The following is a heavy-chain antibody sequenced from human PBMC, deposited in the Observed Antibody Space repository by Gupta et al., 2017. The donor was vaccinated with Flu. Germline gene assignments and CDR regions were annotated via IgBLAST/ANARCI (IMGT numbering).Heavy chain of an antibody. Sequence: EVQLLESGGDLVQPGGSLRLSCAASGFTFSNYAMTWVRQAPGKGLEWVSVIGADGATTYYADSVKGRFTISRDSSKDTLYLQMNSLRAEDTALYYCAKPSSRYCSGGGCYSGNYDYWGQGTLVTVSS. V-gene: IGHV3-23*01. J-gene: IGHJ4*02. CDR3: AKPSSRYCSGGGCYSGNYDY. D-gene: IGHD2-15*01. CDR2: IGADGATT. CDR1: GFTFSNYA.